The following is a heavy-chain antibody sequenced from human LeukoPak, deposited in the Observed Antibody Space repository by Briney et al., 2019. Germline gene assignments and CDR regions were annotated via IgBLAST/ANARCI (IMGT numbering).Heavy chain of an antibody. V-gene: IGHV3-7*03. Sequence: GGSLRLSCAASGFILGTYWMSWVRQAPGKGLEWVANIKQDGSEKYFVDSVKGRFTISRDNAKNSLYLQMNSLRAEDTAVYYCAASLPNIVVVPATKGPFGYWGQGALVTVSS. CDR1: GFILGTYW. CDR3: AASLPNIVVVPATKGPFGY. CDR2: IKQDGSEK. D-gene: IGHD2-2*01. J-gene: IGHJ4*02.